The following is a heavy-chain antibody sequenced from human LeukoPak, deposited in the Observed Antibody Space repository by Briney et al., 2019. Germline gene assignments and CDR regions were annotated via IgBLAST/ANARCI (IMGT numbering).Heavy chain of an antibody. D-gene: IGHD5-18*01. CDR2: INSNGGGT. J-gene: IGHJ4*02. Sequence: ASVKVSCKASGYTFTAYFMHWVRQAPAQGLEWVGWINSNGGGTSYAQKYQGRVTMTRDTSINTAYMELSSLKSDDTAVYYCAGGEYSYGAFDYWGQGTLVTVSS. V-gene: IGHV1-2*02. CDR3: AGGEYSYGAFDY. CDR1: GYTFTAYF.